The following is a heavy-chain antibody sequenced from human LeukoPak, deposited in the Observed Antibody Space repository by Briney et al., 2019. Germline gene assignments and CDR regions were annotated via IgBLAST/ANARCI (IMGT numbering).Heavy chain of an antibody. J-gene: IGHJ4*02. V-gene: IGHV3-23*01. CDR1: GFTFSSYA. CDR2: ISGSGGST. CDR3: AKSGKTWIQLWSLAFDY. Sequence: PGGSLRLYGAASGFTFSSYAMSWVRQAPGKGLEWVSAISGSGGSTYYADSVKGRFTISRDNSKNTLYLQMNSLRAEDTAVYYCAKSGKTWIQLWSLAFDYWGQGTLVTVSS. D-gene: IGHD5-18*01.